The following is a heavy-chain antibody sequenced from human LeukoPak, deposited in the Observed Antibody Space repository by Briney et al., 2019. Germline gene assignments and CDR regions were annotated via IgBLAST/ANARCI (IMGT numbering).Heavy chain of an antibody. D-gene: IGHD3-10*01. J-gene: IGHJ2*01. CDR3: ARGLGGDQGYFDL. Sequence: GRSLRLSCAASGFIFDDYAMHSVRQAPGKGLEWVSGISWNSGSLAYADSVKGRFTISRDNAKNSLYLQMNSLRNEDTAWYYCARGLGGDQGYFDLWGRGNLATVSS. V-gene: IGHV3-9*01. CDR2: ISWNSGSL. CDR1: GFIFDDYA.